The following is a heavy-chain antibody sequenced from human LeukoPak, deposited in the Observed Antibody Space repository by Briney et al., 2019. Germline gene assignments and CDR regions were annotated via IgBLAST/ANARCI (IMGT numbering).Heavy chain of an antibody. CDR1: GYTFINYG. CDR2: ISASNGNT. D-gene: IGHD5-12*01. V-gene: IGHV1-18*01. Sequence: ASVKVSCKASGYTFINYGVTWVRQAPGQGLEWMGWISASNGNTNYAQKLQGRVTMTTETSTSTAFMELRSLRSDDTAVYYCARALSRGYSGYDYGLGYWGQGTLVTVSS. J-gene: IGHJ4*02. CDR3: ARALSRGYSGYDYGLGY.